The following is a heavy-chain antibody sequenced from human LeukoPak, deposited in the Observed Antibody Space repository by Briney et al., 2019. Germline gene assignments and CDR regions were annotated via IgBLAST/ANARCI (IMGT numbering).Heavy chain of an antibody. J-gene: IGHJ4*02. D-gene: IGHD5-12*01. CDR1: GFTFSSYS. V-gene: IGHV3-21*01. CDR3: ARVSDAYDYFFDY. CDR2: VSRRSSFI. Sequence: GGSLRLSCAASGFTFSSYSMNWVRQAPGKGLEWVSSVSRRSSFIFYAGSVQGRYTISRDDAKDSLFLQLNSLRAEDTAVYYCARVSDAYDYFFDYWGQGTLVTVSS.